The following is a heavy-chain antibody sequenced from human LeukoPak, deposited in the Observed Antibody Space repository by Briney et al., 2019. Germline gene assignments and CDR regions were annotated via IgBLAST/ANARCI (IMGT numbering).Heavy chain of an antibody. CDR1: GFTFSDSY. CDR2: ISSSASTI. V-gene: IGHV3-11*04. CDR3: ARETHDDAFDI. J-gene: IGHJ3*02. Sequence: PGGSLRLSCAASGFTFSDSYMSWIRQVPGKGLEWIAYISSSASTIYYADSVKGRFTISRDNAKNSLYLQMNSLRAEDTAVYYCARETHDDAFDIWGQGTMVTVSS.